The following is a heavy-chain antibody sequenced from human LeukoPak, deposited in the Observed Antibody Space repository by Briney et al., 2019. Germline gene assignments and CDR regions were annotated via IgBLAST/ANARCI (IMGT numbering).Heavy chain of an antibody. CDR3: ARGAWSGYYLDY. D-gene: IGHD3-3*01. Sequence: SETLSLTCAVYGGSFSGYYWSWIRQPPGKGLEWIGEINHSGSTNYNPSLKSRVTISVDTSKNQISLKLSSVTAADTAVYYCARGAWSGYYLDYWGQGTLVTVSS. V-gene: IGHV4-34*01. CDR2: INHSGST. J-gene: IGHJ4*02. CDR1: GGSFSGYY.